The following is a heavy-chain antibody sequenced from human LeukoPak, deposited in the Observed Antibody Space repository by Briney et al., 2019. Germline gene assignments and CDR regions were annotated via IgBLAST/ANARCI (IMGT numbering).Heavy chain of an antibody. J-gene: IGHJ4*02. V-gene: IGHV3-21*01. CDR2: ISSSSSYI. CDR1: GFTFSSYS. CDR3: ARQTYYYDSTPLGY. Sequence: PGGSLRLSCAASGFTFSSYSMNWVRQAPGKGLQWVSYISSSSSYIYYADSVKGRFTISRDNAKNSLYLQMNSLRAEDTAVYYCARQTYYYDSTPLGYWGQGTLVTVSS. D-gene: IGHD3-22*01.